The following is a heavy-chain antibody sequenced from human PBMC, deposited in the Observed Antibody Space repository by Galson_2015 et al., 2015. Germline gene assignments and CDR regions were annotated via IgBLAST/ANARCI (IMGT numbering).Heavy chain of an antibody. D-gene: IGHD3-22*01. J-gene: IGHJ6*02. CDR1: GFTFSSYA. V-gene: IGHV3-23*01. CDR3: AKDQIDYDSSGYAEYYYYYYGMDV. Sequence: SLRLSCAASGFTFSSYAMSWVRQAPGKGLEWVSAISGSGGSTYYADSVKGRFTISRDNSKNTLYLQMNSLRAEDTAVYYCAKDQIDYDSSGYAEYYYYYYGMDVWGPGTTVTVSS. CDR2: ISGSGGST.